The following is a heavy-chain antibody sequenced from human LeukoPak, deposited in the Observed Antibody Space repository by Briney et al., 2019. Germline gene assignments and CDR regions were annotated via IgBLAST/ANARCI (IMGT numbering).Heavy chain of an antibody. D-gene: IGHD5-18*01. CDR2: INHSGST. CDR1: GGSFSGYY. Sequence: PSETLSLTCAVYGGSFSGYYRSWIRQPPGKGLEWIGEINHSGSTNYNPSLKSRVTISVDTSKNQFSLKLSSVTAADTAVYYCARGLRIQLWFLPPPFGYWGQGTLVTVSS. CDR3: ARGLRIQLWFLPPPFGY. V-gene: IGHV4-34*01. J-gene: IGHJ4*02.